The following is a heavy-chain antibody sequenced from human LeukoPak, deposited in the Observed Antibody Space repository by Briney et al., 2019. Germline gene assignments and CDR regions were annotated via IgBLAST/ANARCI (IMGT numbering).Heavy chain of an antibody. CDR3: ARRQYRSSWYYFDY. V-gene: IGHV3-74*01. J-gene: IGHJ4*02. Sequence: GGSLRLSCATSGFSLSSYWMHWVRQAPGKGLVWVSRINSDGSTTNYADSVKGRFTISRDNAKNTLYLQMNSLRAEDTAVYYCARRQYRSSWYYFDYWGQGTLVTVSS. D-gene: IGHD6-13*01. CDR2: INSDGSTT. CDR1: GFSLSSYW.